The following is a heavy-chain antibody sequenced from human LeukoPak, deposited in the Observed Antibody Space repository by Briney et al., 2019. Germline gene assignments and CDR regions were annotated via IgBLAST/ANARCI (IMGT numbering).Heavy chain of an antibody. CDR3: AGSGATLYRIHYYGMDV. V-gene: IGHV4-30-4*08. D-gene: IGHD1-26*01. CDR1: GGSISSGDYY. CDR2: IYSRGGT. Sequence: SETLSLTCVVSGGSISSGDYYWSWIRQPPGKGLEWIGYIYSRGGTYYNPSLKSRVTISVDMSKNQFSLTLSSVTAADTAVYYCAGSGATLYRIHYYGMDVWGQGTTVTVSS. J-gene: IGHJ6*02.